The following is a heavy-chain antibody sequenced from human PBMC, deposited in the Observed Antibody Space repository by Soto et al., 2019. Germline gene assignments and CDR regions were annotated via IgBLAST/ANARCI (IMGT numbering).Heavy chain of an antibody. CDR1: GGSFSGYY. CDR2: INHSGST. V-gene: IGHV4-34*01. Sequence: SETLSLTCAVYGGSFSGYYWSWIRQPPGKGLEWIGEINHSGSTNYNPSLKSRVTISVDTSKNQFSLKLSSVTAADTAVYYCARKKDYYNGMDVWGQATTVTVSS. J-gene: IGHJ6*02. CDR3: ARKKDYYNGMDV.